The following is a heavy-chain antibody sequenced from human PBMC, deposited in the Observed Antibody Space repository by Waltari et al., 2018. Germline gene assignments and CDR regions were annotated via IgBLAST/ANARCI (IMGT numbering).Heavy chain of an antibody. J-gene: IGHJ4*02. V-gene: IGHV4-39*07. D-gene: IGHD1-20*01. CDR3: ARVRITGIDY. Sequence: QLQLQESGPGLVKPSETLSLTCTVSGGSISSSSYYWGWIRQPPGKGLEWIGSCYYSGTTYYNPSLKIRVTRSIDTSKNQVSRKLSSVTAADSAVYYCARVRITGIDYWGQGTLVTVSS. CDR1: GGSISSSSYY. CDR2: CYYSGTT.